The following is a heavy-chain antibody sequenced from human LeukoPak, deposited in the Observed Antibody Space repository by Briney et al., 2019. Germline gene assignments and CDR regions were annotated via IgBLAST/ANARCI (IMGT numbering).Heavy chain of an antibody. Sequence: GGSLRLSCAASGFTFSSYSMNWVRQAPGKGLEWVSSISSSSSYIYYADSVKGRFTISRNNAKNSLYLQMNSLRAEDTAVYYCARDPKSGYSSGPLSWGQGTLVTVSS. CDR1: GFTFSSYS. CDR2: ISSSSSYI. J-gene: IGHJ4*02. V-gene: IGHV3-21*01. D-gene: IGHD6-19*01. CDR3: ARDPKSGYSSGPLS.